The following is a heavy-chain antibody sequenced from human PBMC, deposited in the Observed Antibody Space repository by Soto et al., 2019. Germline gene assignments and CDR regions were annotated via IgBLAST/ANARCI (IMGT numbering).Heavy chain of an antibody. CDR3: AKDLLGWLQPWAFDY. CDR1: GFTFSRYA. CDR2: ISGSGGST. Sequence: EVQLLESGGGLVQPGGSLRLSCAASGFTFSRYAMSWVRQAPEKGLEWVSAISGSGGSTYYADSVKGRFTISRDNSKNTLYLQMNSLRAEDTAVYYCAKDLLGWLQPWAFDYWGQGTLVTVSS. V-gene: IGHV3-23*01. D-gene: IGHD5-12*01. J-gene: IGHJ4*02.